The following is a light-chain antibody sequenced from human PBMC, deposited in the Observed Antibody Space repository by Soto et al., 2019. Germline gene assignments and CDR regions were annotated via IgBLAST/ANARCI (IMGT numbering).Light chain of an antibody. CDR1: QSISAW. J-gene: IGKJ1*01. CDR3: QQSYSTSWT. V-gene: IGKV1-39*01. Sequence: DIQMTQSPSTLSASVGDIVTITCRASQSISAWLAWYQQKPGKAPKLLIYAASSLQRGVPSRFSGSGSGTDFTLTISSLQPDDFATYYCQQSYSTSWTFGQGTKVDIK. CDR2: AAS.